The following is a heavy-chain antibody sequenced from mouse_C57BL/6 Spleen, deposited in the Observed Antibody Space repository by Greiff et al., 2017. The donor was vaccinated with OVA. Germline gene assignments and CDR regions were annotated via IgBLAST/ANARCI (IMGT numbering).Heavy chain of an antibody. V-gene: IGHV1-64*01. CDR2: IHPNSGST. Sequence: QVQLQQPGAELVKPGASVKLSCKASGYTFTSYWMHWVKQRPGQGLEWIGMIHPNSGSTNYNEKFKSKATLTVDKSSSTAYMQLSSLTSEDSAVYYCARTPLYYDYDEGFAYWGQGTLVTVSA. CDR3: ARTPLYYDYDEGFAY. CDR1: GYTFTSYW. D-gene: IGHD2-4*01. J-gene: IGHJ3*01.